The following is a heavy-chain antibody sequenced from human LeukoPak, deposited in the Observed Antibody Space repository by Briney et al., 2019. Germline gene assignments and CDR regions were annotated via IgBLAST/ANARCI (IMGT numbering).Heavy chain of an antibody. V-gene: IGHV3-30*02. Sequence: GGSLRLSCAASGFTFSSYGMHWVRQAPGKGLEWVAFIRYDGSNKYYADSVKGRFTISRDNSKNTLYLQMNSLRAEDTAVYYCAKDGARGSGNTRYGMDVWGQRTTVTVSS. CDR3: AKDGARGSGNTRYGMDV. CDR2: IRYDGSNK. D-gene: IGHD3-10*01. CDR1: GFTFSSYG. J-gene: IGHJ6*02.